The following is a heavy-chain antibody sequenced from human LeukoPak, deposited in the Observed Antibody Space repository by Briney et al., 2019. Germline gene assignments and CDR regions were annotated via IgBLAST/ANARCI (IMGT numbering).Heavy chain of an antibody. D-gene: IGHD2-21*02. J-gene: IGHJ1*01. CDR1: GYTFTGYY. V-gene: IGHV1-8*03. CDR3: ARGVVTAGAEYFQH. Sequence: ASVKVSCKASGYTFTGYYMHWVRQATGQGLEWMGWMNPNSGNTGYAQKFQGRVTITRNTSISTAYMELSSLRSEDTAVYYCARGVVTAGAEYFQHWGQGTLVTVSS. CDR2: MNPNSGNT.